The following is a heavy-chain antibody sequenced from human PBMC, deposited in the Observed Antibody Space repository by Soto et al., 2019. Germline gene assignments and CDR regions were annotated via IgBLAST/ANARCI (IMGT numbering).Heavy chain of an antibody. Sequence: QVQLQESGPGLVKPSQTMSLTCTVSGGSINSGDYYWSWIRQPPGKGLEWIGYIYYSGSTYYNPSLKSRVSISADTSKNQFSLKLSSVTAADTALYYCARAKGLVTVTTSWFDPWGQGTLVTVSS. J-gene: IGHJ5*02. D-gene: IGHD4-17*01. CDR1: GGSINSGDYY. V-gene: IGHV4-30-4*01. CDR3: ARAKGLVTVTTSWFDP. CDR2: IYYSGST.